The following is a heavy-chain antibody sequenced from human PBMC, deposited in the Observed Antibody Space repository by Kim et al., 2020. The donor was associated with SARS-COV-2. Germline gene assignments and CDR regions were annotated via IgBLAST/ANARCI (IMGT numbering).Heavy chain of an antibody. CDR2: IYYSGST. Sequence: SETLSLTCTVSGGSISSYYWSWIRQPPGKGLEWIGYIYYSGSTNYNPSLKSRVTISVDTSKNQFSLKLSSVTAADTAVYYCARDRVGCSSTSCYGYYYYGMDVWGQGNTVTVSS. D-gene: IGHD2-2*01. CDR1: GGSISSYY. J-gene: IGHJ6*02. CDR3: ARDRVGCSSTSCYGYYYYGMDV. V-gene: IGHV4-59*01.